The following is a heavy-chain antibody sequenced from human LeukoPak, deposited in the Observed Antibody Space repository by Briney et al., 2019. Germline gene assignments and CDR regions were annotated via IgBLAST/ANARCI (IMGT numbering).Heavy chain of an antibody. D-gene: IGHD4-17*01. CDR2: INHSGST. Sequence: SETLSLTCAVFVGSFSGYYWSWIRQPPGKGLEWIGEINHSGSTNYNPSLKSRVTISVDTSKNQFSLKLSSVTAADTAVYYCARVHDYGDYPDYWGQGTLVTVSS. CDR3: ARVHDYGDYPDY. J-gene: IGHJ4*02. V-gene: IGHV4-34*01. CDR1: VGSFSGYY.